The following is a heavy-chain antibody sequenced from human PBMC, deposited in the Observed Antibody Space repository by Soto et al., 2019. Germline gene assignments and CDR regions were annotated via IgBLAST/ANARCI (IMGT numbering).Heavy chain of an antibody. CDR2: IIPILGIA. CDR3: ARQPSYSSGYFDL. V-gene: IGHV1-69*02. CDR1: GGTFSSYT. Sequence: QVQLVQSGAEVKKPGSSVKVSCKASGGTFSSYTISWVRQAPGQGLEWMGRIIPILGIANYAQKFQGRVTITADKSTSTAYMELSRLRSEDTAVYYCARQPSYSSGYFDLWGRGTLVTVSS. D-gene: IGHD6-19*01. J-gene: IGHJ2*01.